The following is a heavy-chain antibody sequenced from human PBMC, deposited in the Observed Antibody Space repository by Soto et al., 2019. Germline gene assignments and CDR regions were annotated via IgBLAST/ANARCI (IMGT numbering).Heavy chain of an antibody. CDR3: TTGKTGTSTDPLYSSGMDV. V-gene: IGHV3-15*01. D-gene: IGHD1-7*01. J-gene: IGHJ6*02. Sequence: GGSLRLSCAASGFTFSNAWMSWVRQAPGKGLEWVGRIKSKTDGGTTDYAAPVKGRFTISRDDSKNTLYLQMNSLKTEDTAVYYCTTGKTGTSTDPLYSSGMDVWGQGTTVTVSS. CDR2: IKSKTDGGTT. CDR1: GFTFSNAW.